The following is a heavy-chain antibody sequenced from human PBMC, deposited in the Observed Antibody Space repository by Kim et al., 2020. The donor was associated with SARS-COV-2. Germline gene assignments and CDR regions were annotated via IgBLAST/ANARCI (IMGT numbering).Heavy chain of an antibody. CDR1: GGSISSSSYY. Sequence: SETLSLTCTVSGGSISSSSYYWGWIRQPPGKGLEWIGSIYYSGSTYYNPSLKSRVTISVDTSKNQFSLKLSSVTAADTAVYYCAGTYYYGSGMPGGYWGQGTLVTVSS. V-gene: IGHV4-39*01. CDR3: AGTYYYGSGMPGGY. D-gene: IGHD3-10*01. J-gene: IGHJ4*02. CDR2: IYYSGST.